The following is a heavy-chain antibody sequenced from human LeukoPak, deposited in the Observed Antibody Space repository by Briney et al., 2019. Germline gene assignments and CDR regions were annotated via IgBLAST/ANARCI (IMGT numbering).Heavy chain of an antibody. V-gene: IGHV1-69*13. Sequence: VASVKVSCKASGGTFSSYAISWVRQAPGQGLEWMGGIIPIFGTANYAQKFQGRVTITADESTSTAYMELSSLRSEDTAVYYCARGPTYQTKRYFDSDLDYWGQGTLVTVSS. CDR3: ARGPTYQTKRYFDSDLDY. J-gene: IGHJ4*02. CDR1: GGTFSSYA. CDR2: IIPIFGTA. D-gene: IGHD3-9*01.